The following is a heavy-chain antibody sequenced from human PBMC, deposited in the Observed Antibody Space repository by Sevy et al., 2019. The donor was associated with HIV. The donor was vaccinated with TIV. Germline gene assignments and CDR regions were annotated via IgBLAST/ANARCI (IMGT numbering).Heavy chain of an antibody. V-gene: IGHV3-11*01. D-gene: IGHD3-16*02. J-gene: IGHJ4*02. CDR3: ARDARLRLGELSLYLFDY. CDR1: GFTFSDYY. Sequence: GGSLRLSCAASGFTFSDYYMSWIRKAPGKGLEWVSYISSSGSTIYYADSVKGRFTISRDNAKNSLYLQMNSLRAEDTAVYYCARDARLRLGELSLYLFDYWGQGTLVTVSS. CDR2: ISSSGSTI.